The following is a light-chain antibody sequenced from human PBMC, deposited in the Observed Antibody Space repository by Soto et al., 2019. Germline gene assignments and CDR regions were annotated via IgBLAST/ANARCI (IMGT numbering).Light chain of an antibody. V-gene: IGLV2-23*02. CDR1: SNDFGSYNL. CDR2: EVS. CDR3: CSYAGSSFYV. Sequence: QSVLTQPASVSGSPGQSITISCTGTSNDFGSYNLVSWYQQHPGKAPKLMIYEVSKRPSGVSNRFSGSKSGNTASLTISGLQAEDEADNYCCSYAGSSFYVFGTGTKVPVL. J-gene: IGLJ1*01.